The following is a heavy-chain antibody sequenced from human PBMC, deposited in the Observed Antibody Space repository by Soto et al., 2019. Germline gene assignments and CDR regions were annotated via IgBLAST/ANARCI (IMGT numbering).Heavy chain of an antibody. D-gene: IGHD3-10*01. CDR1: GFTFGTYG. J-gene: IGHJ4*02. V-gene: IGHV3-33*01. CDR3: ARGFGAAVHAAHLDY. CDR2: IWHDGSKE. Sequence: QVQLVESGGGVVQSGTSLRLSCAASGFTFGTYGMHWVRQAPGKRLEWLAVIWHDGSKENYADSVRGRFTISRDKYKDTVYLQMNSLRGEDTDVYYCARGFGAAVHAAHLDYWGQGTPVTVSS.